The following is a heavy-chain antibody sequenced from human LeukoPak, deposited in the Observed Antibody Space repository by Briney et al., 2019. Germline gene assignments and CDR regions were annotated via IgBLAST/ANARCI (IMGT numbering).Heavy chain of an antibody. CDR3: AKDRVSPGFNWFDP. D-gene: IGHD2/OR15-2a*01. Sequence: GGSLRLSCAASGVIISSYAMSWVRQAPGKGLEWVSAINGRGDNTYYADFVKGRFTISRDNSKSTVYLQMNSLRTEDTAVYYCAKDRVSPGFNWFDPWGQGTPVTVSS. CDR2: INGRGDNT. J-gene: IGHJ5*02. CDR1: GVIISSYA. V-gene: IGHV3-23*01.